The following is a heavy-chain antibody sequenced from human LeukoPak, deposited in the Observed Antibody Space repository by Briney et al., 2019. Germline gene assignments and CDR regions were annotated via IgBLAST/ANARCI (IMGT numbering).Heavy chain of an antibody. V-gene: IGHV1-69*06. CDR3: ASATLRCSGGGCYEMDV. CDR2: IIPIFGTA. J-gene: IGHJ6*04. CDR1: GGTFSSYA. Sequence: SVKVSCKASGGTFSSYAISWVRQAPGQGLEWMGGIIPIFGTANYAQKFQGRVTITADKSTSTAYMELSSLRSEDTAVYYCASATLRCSGGGCYEMDVWGKGTTVTVSS. D-gene: IGHD2-15*01.